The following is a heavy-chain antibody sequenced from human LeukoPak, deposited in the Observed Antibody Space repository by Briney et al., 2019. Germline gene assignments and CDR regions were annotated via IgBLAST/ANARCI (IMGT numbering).Heavy chain of an antibody. D-gene: IGHD3-22*01. V-gene: IGHV1-69*05. CDR2: IIPIFGTA. J-gene: IGHJ4*02. CDR3: ARGYDSSSYYWVY. CDR1: GGTFSSYA. Sequence: GASVKVSCKASGGTFSSYAISWVRQAPGQGLEWMGRIIPIFGTANYAQKFQGRVTITTDESTSTAYMELSSLRSEDTAIYYCARGYDSSSYYWVYWGQGTLVTVSS.